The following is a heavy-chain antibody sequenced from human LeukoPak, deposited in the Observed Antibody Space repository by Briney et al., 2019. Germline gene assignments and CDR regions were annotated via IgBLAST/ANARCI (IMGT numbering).Heavy chain of an antibody. D-gene: IGHD5-24*01. CDR1: GYTFTSYA. V-gene: IGHV1-3*01. CDR2: INAGNGNT. J-gene: IGHJ4*02. CDR3: ARGRDGYNSLDS. Sequence: ASVKVSCKASGYTFTSYAMHWVRQAPGQRLEWMGWINAGNGNTKYSQKFQGRVTITRDTSASTAYMELSSLRSEDTAVYYCARGRDGYNSLDSWGQGTLVTVSS.